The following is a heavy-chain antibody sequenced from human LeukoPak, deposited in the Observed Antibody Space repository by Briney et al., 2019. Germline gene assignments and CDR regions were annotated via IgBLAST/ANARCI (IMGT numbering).Heavy chain of an antibody. CDR3: AREDSYSSSSAFDY. CDR2: INAGNGNT. Sequence: ASVKVSCKASGYTFTSYAMHWVRQAPGQRLEWMGWINAGNGNTKYSQEFQGRVTITRDTSASTAYMELSSLRSEDMAVYYCAREDSYSSSSAFDYWGQGTLFTVSS. D-gene: IGHD6-6*01. CDR1: GYTFTSYA. J-gene: IGHJ4*02. V-gene: IGHV1-3*03.